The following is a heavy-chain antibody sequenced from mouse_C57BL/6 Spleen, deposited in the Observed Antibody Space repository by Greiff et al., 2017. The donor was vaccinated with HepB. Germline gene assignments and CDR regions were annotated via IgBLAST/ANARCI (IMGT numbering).Heavy chain of an antibody. V-gene: IGHV1-80*01. CDR2: IYPGDGDT. Sequence: QVQLQQSGAELVKPGASVKISCKASGYAFSSYWMNWVKQRPGKGLEWIGQIYPGDGDTNYNGKFKGKATLTADKSSSTAYMQLSSLTSEDSAVYFCARLGYGNYYAMDYWGQGTSVTVSS. J-gene: IGHJ4*01. D-gene: IGHD2-1*01. CDR3: ARLGYGNYYAMDY. CDR1: GYAFSSYW.